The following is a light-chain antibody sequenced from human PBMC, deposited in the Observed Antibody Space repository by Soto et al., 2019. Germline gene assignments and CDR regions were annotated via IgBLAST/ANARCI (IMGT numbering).Light chain of an antibody. CDR2: GNS. V-gene: IGLV1-40*01. CDR3: QSYDSSLSGRYV. CDR1: SSNIGAGYD. Sequence: QSVLTQPPSVSGAPGQRVTIYCTGSSSNIGAGYDVHWYQQLPGTAPKLLIYGNSNRPSGVPDRFSGSKSGTSASLAITGFQAEDEADYYCQSYDSSLSGRYVFGIGTKLTVL. J-gene: IGLJ1*01.